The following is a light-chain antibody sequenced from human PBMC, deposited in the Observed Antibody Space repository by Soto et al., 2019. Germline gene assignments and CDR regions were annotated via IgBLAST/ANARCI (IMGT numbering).Light chain of an antibody. Sequence: DIQMTQSPSSLSASIGDRVTITCRASQGISNYLAWYQQKPGKVPKPLIYAASTLHSGVPSRFSGTGSGTDFTLTISSLQPEDVATYYCQKYNSAPRTFGQGTKVEIK. CDR1: QGISNY. J-gene: IGKJ1*01. V-gene: IGKV1-27*01. CDR3: QKYNSAPRT. CDR2: AAS.